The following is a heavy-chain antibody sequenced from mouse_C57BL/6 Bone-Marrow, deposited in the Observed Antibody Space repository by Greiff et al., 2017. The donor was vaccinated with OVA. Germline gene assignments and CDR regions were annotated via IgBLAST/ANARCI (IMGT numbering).Heavy chain of an antibody. Sequence: VKLVESGPGLVQPSQSLSITCTVSGFSLTSYGVHWVRQSPGKGLEWLGVIWSGGSTDYNAAFISRLSISKDNSKSQVVFKMNSLQTDDTAINYCARKWDYDYPGWFAYWGQGTLLTVSA. CDR1: GFSLTSYG. D-gene: IGHD2-4*01. J-gene: IGHJ3*01. CDR2: IWSGGST. V-gene: IGHV2-2*01. CDR3: ARKWDYDYPGWFAY.